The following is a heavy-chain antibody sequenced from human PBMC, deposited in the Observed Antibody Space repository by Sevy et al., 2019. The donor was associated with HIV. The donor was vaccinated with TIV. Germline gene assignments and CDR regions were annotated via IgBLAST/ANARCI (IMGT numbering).Heavy chain of an antibody. CDR3: AKGLEQWPNDAFDI. V-gene: IGHV3-23*01. Sequence: GESLKISCAASGFTFSSYAMSWVRQAPGKGLEWVSAISGSGGSTYYADSVKGRFTISRDNSKNTLYLQMNSLRAEDTAVYYCAKGLEQWPNDAFDIWGQWTMVTVSS. D-gene: IGHD6-19*01. CDR2: ISGSGGST. J-gene: IGHJ3*02. CDR1: GFTFSSYA.